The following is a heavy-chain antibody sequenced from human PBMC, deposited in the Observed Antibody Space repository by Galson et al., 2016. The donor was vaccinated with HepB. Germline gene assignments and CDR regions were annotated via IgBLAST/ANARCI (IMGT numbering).Heavy chain of an antibody. Sequence: SVKVSCKASGYTFTSYAIHWVRQAPGQRLEWMGWTNNAIGNTEYSQSFQGRVTFTRDTSASTAYMELSSLRSEDTAVYYCARDPENCSSTGCYYFDYWGQGTLVTVSS. CDR2: TNNAIGNT. J-gene: IGHJ4*02. CDR1: GYTFTSYA. CDR3: ARDPENCSSTGCYYFDY. V-gene: IGHV1-3*04. D-gene: IGHD2-2*01.